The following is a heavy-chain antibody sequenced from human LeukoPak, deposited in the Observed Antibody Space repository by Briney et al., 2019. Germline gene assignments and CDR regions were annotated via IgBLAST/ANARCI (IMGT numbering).Heavy chain of an antibody. CDR2: IRSKPHNYAT. J-gene: IGHJ4*02. CDR3: TPVVGDVVITNAY. D-gene: IGHD2-21*01. Sequence: GGSLRLSCAASGFSFSGSAMHWVRQASGKGLEWVGRIRSKPHNYATAYAASVKGRFTLSRDDSENTAFLQMNSLRTEDTAVYYCTPVVGDVVITNAYWGQGTLVTVSS. CDR1: GFSFSGSA. V-gene: IGHV3-73*01.